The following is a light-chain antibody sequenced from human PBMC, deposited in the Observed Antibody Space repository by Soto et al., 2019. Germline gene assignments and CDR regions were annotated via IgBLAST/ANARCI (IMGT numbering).Light chain of an antibody. CDR1: QSISSW. Sequence: DIQMTQSPSTLSASVGDRVTITCRASQSISSWLAWYQQKPGNAPKLLIYKASSLESGGPSRFSGSGSGTEFTLTNSILQTADFTTSYRQTYTSYPSFGGGTKVEIK. V-gene: IGKV1-5*03. CDR3: QTYTSYPS. CDR2: KAS. J-gene: IGKJ4*01.